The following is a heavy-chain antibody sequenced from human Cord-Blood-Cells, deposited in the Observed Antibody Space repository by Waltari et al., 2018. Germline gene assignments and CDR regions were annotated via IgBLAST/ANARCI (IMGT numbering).Heavy chain of an antibody. D-gene: IGHD6-19*01. V-gene: IGHV4-34*01. CDR3: ARPYSHTSGWYRAFDI. CDR1: GGSFSGYY. Sequence: QVQLQQWGAGLLKPSETLSLTCAVYGGSFSGYYWSWIRQPPGKGLEWIGEINHSGSTNYNPSLKSRVTISVDTSKNQFSLKLSSVTAADTAVYYCARPYSHTSGWYRAFDIWGQGTMVTVSS. CDR2: INHSGST. J-gene: IGHJ3*02.